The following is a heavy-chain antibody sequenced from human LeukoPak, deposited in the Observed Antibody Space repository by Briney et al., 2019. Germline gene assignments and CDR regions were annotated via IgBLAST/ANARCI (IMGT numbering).Heavy chain of an antibody. CDR1: GYSFISYW. J-gene: IGHJ5*02. CDR2: IYPGGSDI. CDR3: ARRGYDSSGYYSSWFDP. V-gene: IGHV5-51*01. Sequence: GESLKISCKSSGYSFISYWIGWVRQMPGKGLEWMGIIYPGGSDIRYSPSFQGQVTISADKSISTAYLQWSSLKASDTAMYYCARRGYDSSGYYSSWFDPWGQGTLVTVSS. D-gene: IGHD3-22*01.